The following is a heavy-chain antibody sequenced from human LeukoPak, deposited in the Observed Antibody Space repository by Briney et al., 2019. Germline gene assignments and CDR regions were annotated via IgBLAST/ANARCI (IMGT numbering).Heavy chain of an antibody. D-gene: IGHD3-9*01. CDR1: AGSISSYY. V-gene: IGHV4-59*12. J-gene: IGHJ5*02. Sequence: PSETLSLTCTVSAGSISSYYWSWIRQPPGKGLEWIGFISYSGSTNYNPSLKSRVTLSVDTSKKHFSLKLNSVTAADTAVYYCARRMDLLPDLRKVYNWFDPWGQGTLVTVSS. CDR2: ISYSGST. CDR3: ARRMDLLPDLRKVYNWFDP.